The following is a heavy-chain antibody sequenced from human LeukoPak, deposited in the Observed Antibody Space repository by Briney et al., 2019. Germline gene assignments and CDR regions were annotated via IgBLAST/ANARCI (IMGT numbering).Heavy chain of an antibody. CDR2: IYTSGST. V-gene: IGHV4-4*07. CDR3: ARDRYYGSGNNWLDP. Sequence: SETLSLTCTVSGGSISGYYWSWIRQPAGKGLEWIGRIYTSGSTTYNPSLKSRVTMSVDTFKNHFSLKLNSVTAADTAVYYCARDRYYGSGNNWLDPWGQGTLVTVSS. J-gene: IGHJ5*02. CDR1: GGSISGYY. D-gene: IGHD3-10*01.